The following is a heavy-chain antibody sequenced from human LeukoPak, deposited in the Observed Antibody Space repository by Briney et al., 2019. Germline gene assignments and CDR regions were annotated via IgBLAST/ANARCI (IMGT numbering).Heavy chain of an antibody. CDR2: INHSGST. Sequence: SETLSLTCAVYGGSFSGYYWSWIRQPPGKGLEWIGEINHSGSTNYNPSLKSRVTISVDTSKNQFSLKLSSVTAADTAVYYCARAEVMTPGQFDYWGQGTLVTVSS. J-gene: IGHJ4*02. CDR3: ARAEVMTPGQFDY. CDR1: GGSFSGYY. V-gene: IGHV4-34*01.